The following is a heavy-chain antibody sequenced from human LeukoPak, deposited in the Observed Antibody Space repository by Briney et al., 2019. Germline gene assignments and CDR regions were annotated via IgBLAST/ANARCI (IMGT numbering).Heavy chain of an antibody. CDR2: IYPGDSDT. CDR1: GXSFTTYW. D-gene: IGHD3-10*01. J-gene: IGHJ4*02. Sequence: GESLKISCEASGXSFTTYWIGWVRQMPGKGLEWMGIIYPGDSDTRYSPSFQGQVTISADKSRSTAYLQWSSLKASDTAMYYCARQHGSGSYYSRAIDYYGQGTLVTVSS. V-gene: IGHV5-51*01. CDR3: ARQHGSGSYYSRAIDY.